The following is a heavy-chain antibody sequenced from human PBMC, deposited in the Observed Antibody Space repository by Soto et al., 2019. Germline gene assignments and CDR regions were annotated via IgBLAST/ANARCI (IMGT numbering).Heavy chain of an antibody. J-gene: IGHJ4*02. CDR2: IYYSGST. CDR1: GGSISSSSYY. V-gene: IGHV4-39*01. Sequence: SETLSLTCTVSGGSISSSSYYWGWIRQPPGKGLEWIGSIYYSGSTYYNPSLKSRVTISVDTSKNQFSLKLSSVTAADTAVYYCARLTSDYYDSSGYYYQFDYWGQGTLVTSPQ. D-gene: IGHD3-22*01. CDR3: ARLTSDYYDSSGYYYQFDY.